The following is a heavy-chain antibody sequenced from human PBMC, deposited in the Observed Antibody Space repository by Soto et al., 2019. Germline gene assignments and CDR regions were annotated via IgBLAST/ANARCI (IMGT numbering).Heavy chain of an antibody. Sequence: ASVKVSCKASGYTFTSYAMHWVRQAPGQRLEWMGWINAGNGNTKYSQKFQGRVTITRDTSASTAYMELSSLRSEDTAVYYCARAVAGIITPDYWGQGTLVTVSS. CDR1: GYTFTSYA. D-gene: IGHD6-19*01. CDR2: INAGNGNT. V-gene: IGHV1-3*01. CDR3: ARAVAGIITPDY. J-gene: IGHJ4*02.